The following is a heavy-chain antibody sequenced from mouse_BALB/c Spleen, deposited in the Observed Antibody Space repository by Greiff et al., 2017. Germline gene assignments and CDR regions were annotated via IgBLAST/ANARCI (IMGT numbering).Heavy chain of an antibody. CDR1: GYTFTSYW. CDR2: INPSTGYT. V-gene: IGHV1-7*01. Sequence: VQLQESGAELAKPGASVKMSCKASGYTFTSYWMHWVKQRPGQGLEWIGYINPSTGYTEYNQKFKDKATLTADKSSSTAYMQLSSLTSEDSAVYYCARGGNGNYPYYFDYWGQGTTLTVSS. CDR3: ARGGNGNYPYYFDY. J-gene: IGHJ2*01. D-gene: IGHD2-1*01.